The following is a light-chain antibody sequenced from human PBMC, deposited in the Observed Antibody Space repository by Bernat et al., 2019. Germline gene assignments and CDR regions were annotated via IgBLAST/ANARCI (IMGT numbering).Light chain of an antibody. CDR2: EVS. CDR3: CSYVGSNDLGSV. Sequence: QSALTQPASVSGSPGQSIIISCTGTSSNVGTYNLVSWYQQYQGKAPKLLIYEVSKRPSGISSRFSGSKSGNTATLTISGLQAEDEAHYYCCSYVGSNDLGSVFGGGTKLTVL. CDR1: SSNVGTYNL. J-gene: IGLJ3*02. V-gene: IGLV2-23*02.